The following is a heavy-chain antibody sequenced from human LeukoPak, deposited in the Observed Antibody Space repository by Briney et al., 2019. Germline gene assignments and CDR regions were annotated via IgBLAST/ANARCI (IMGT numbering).Heavy chain of an antibody. CDR3: AKTGSSSWGYFDY. D-gene: IGHD6-13*01. CDR1: GFTFSTYG. V-gene: IGHV3-30*02. CDR2: IRNDGTIK. Sequence: GGSLRLSCAASGFTFSTYGMHWVRQAPGKGLEWVAFIRNDGTIKYYADPVKGRFTISRDNSKNTLYLQMNSLRAEDTAVYYCAKTGSSSWGYFDYWGQGTLVTVSS. J-gene: IGHJ4*02.